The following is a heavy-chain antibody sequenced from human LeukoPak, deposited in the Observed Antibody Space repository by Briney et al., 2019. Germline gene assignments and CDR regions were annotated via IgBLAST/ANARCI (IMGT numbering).Heavy chain of an antibody. D-gene: IGHD3-10*01. CDR1: GFTFSSYS. Sequence: GGSLRLSCAASGFTFSSYSMNWVRQAPGKGLEWVSSISSSSSYIYYADSVKGRFTISRDNAKNSLYLQMNSLRAEDTAVYYCASLWFAELLHLDADAFDIWGQGTMVTVSS. CDR2: ISSSSSYI. V-gene: IGHV3-21*01. CDR3: ASLWFAELLHLDADAFDI. J-gene: IGHJ3*02.